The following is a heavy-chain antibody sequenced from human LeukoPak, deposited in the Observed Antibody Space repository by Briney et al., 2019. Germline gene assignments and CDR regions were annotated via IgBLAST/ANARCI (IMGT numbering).Heavy chain of an antibody. CDR2: IKQDGSEK. J-gene: IGHJ4*02. CDR3: ASGGGYSDYVGY. V-gene: IGHV3-7*03. D-gene: IGHD5-12*01. CDR1: GFTFSSYW. Sequence: GGSLRLSCAASGFTFSSYWMSWVRQAPGKGLEWVANIKQDGSEKYYVDSVKGRFTISRDNAKNSQYLQMNSLRAEDTAVYYCASGGGYSDYVGYWGQGTLVTVSS.